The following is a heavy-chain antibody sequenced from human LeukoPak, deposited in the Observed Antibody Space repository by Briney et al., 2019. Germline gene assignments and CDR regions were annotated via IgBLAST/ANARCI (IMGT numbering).Heavy chain of an antibody. V-gene: IGHV3-23*01. CDR2: ISGSGGST. Sequence: GGSLRLSCTASGFTFSSYAMSWVRQAPGKGLEWVSAISGSGGSTYYADSVKGRFTISRDNSKNTLYLQMNSLRAEDTAVYYCAKEPPHIYRGNSGFDYWGQGTLVTVSS. D-gene: IGHD4-23*01. J-gene: IGHJ4*02. CDR3: AKEPPHIYRGNSGFDY. CDR1: GFTFSSYA.